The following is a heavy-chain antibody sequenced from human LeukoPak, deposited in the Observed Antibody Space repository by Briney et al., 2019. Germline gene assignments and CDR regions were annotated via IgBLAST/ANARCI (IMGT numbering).Heavy chain of an antibody. CDR1: GFTISSYW. D-gene: IGHD1-26*01. J-gene: IGHJ4*02. CDR3: ARIGLGYYYFDY. CDR2: IKQDGSEK. V-gene: IGHV3-7*01. Sequence: TGGSLRLSCAASGFTISSYWMSWVRQAPGKGLEWVANIKQDGSEKYYVDSVKGRFTISRDNAKNSLYLQMNSLRAEDTAVYYCARIGLGYYYFDYWGQGTLVTVSS.